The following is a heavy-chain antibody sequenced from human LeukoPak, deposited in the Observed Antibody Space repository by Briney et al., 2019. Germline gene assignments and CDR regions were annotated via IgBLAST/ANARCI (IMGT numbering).Heavy chain of an antibody. CDR1: GGSFSGYY. CDR3: ARDAPGYYYGSGSFGSLWFDP. J-gene: IGHJ5*02. CDR2: INHSGST. D-gene: IGHD3-10*01. Sequence: PSETLSLTCAVYGGSFSGYYWSWIRQPPGKGLEWLGEINHSGSTNCNPSLKSRVTISVDTSKNQFSLKLSSVTAADTAVYYCARDAPGYYYGSGSFGSLWFDPWGQGTLVTVSS. V-gene: IGHV4-34*01.